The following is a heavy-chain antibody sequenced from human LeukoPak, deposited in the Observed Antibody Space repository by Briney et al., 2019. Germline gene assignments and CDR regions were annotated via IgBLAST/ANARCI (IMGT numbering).Heavy chain of an antibody. CDR2: ISAGGGST. D-gene: IGHD6-13*01. CDR1: GLTFSDYS. CDR3: AKDAAGPEY. J-gene: IGHJ4*02. Sequence: PGGSLRLSCAASGLTFSDYSMTWVRQAPGKGLFWVSGISAGGGSTYYADSVKGRLTISRDNSRNTLYLQMNSLRAEDTAVYYCAKDAAGPEYWGQGTLVTVSS. V-gene: IGHV3-23*01.